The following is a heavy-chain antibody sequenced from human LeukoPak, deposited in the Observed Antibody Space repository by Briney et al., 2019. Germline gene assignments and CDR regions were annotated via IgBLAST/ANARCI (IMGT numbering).Heavy chain of an antibody. D-gene: IGHD6-13*01. CDR2: IYYSGST. V-gene: IGHV4-59*01. CDR3: ARDKDTSSCLDY. CDR1: GGSISSYY. Sequence: SETLSLTCTVSGGSISSYYWSWIRQPPGKGLEWIGYIYYSGSTKYNPSLKSRVTISVETSKNQFSLKLSSVTAADTAVYYCARDKDTSSCLDYWGQGTLVTVSS. J-gene: IGHJ4*02.